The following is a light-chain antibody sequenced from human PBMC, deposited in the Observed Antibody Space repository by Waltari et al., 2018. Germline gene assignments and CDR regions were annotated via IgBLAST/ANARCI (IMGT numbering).Light chain of an antibody. CDR2: GAS. V-gene: IGKV3-20*01. CDR1: QTIKNNY. J-gene: IGKJ1*01. CDR3: QQYGNSPWT. Sequence: EIVLTQSPDTLSLSPGERATLSCRASQTIKNNYLSWFQHKRGQAPRLLFFGASDRATGIPDRFTVSGSGTDFTLTISRLEPEDFAVHYCQQYGNSPWTFGHGTRVEIK.